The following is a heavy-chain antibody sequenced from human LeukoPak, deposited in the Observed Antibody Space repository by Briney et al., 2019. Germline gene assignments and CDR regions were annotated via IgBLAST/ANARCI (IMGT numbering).Heavy chain of an antibody. CDR2: INHSGST. CDR3: ARDETPTNGYDSYDF. Sequence: SETLSLTCAVYGGSFSGYYWSWIRQPPGKGLEWIGEINHSGSTTYNSSLKSRVTISLDTSKNQFSLKLSSVTAADTAVYYCARDETPTNGYDSYDFWGQGTLVTVST. D-gene: IGHD5-12*01. CDR1: GGSFSGYY. V-gene: IGHV4-34*01. J-gene: IGHJ4*02.